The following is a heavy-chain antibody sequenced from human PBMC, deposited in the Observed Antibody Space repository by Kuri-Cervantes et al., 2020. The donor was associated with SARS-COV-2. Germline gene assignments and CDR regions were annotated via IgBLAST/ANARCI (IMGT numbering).Heavy chain of an antibody. D-gene: IGHD3-10*01. V-gene: IGHV1-69*10. Sequence: SVKVSCKASGGTFSTYVISWVRQAPGQGLEWMGGIIPILGIANYAQKFQGRVTITADKSTSTAYMELSSLRSEDTAVYYCARGGITMVRGAQTFYYYGMDVWGQGTTVTVSS. CDR1: GGTFSTYV. CDR2: IIPILGIA. J-gene: IGHJ6*02. CDR3: ARGGITMVRGAQTFYYYGMDV.